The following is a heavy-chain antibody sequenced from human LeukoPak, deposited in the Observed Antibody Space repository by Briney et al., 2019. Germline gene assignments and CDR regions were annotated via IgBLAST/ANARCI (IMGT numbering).Heavy chain of an antibody. D-gene: IGHD3-22*01. CDR1: AGSISSSNYY. Sequence: SETLSLTCSVSAGSISSSNYYWDWIRQPPGKGLEWIGSIYYSGSTYYNPSLKSPVTISVDTSKNQFSLKLSSVTATDTSVYYCARQNRDSSGLYYFDFWGQGTLVTVSS. CDR2: IYYSGST. CDR3: ARQNRDSSGLYYFDF. V-gene: IGHV4-39*01. J-gene: IGHJ4*02.